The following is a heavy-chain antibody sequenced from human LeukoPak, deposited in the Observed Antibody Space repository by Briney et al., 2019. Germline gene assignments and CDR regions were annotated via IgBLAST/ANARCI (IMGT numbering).Heavy chain of an antibody. J-gene: IGHJ6*03. D-gene: IGHD2-15*01. CDR2: INPNSGGT. V-gene: IGHV1-2*02. CDR1: GYTFTSYD. CDR3: ARFPRVAATQYFYYNYYMDV. Sequence: ASVKVSCKASGYTFTSYDINWVRQATGQGLEWMGWINPNSGGTNFAQKFQGRVSMTRDTSISTAYMELSRLRSDDTAVYFCARFPRVAATQYFYYNYYMDVWGKGTTVTVSS.